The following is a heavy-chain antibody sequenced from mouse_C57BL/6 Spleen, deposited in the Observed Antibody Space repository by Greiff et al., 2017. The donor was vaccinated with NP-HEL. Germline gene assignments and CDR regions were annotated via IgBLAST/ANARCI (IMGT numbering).Heavy chain of an antibody. Sequence: QVQLQQPGTELVKPGASVKLSCKASGYTFTSYWMHWVKQRPGQGLEWIGNINPSNGGTNYNEKFKSKATLTVDKSSSTAYMQLSSLTSEDSAVYYCARGRDNYGYSYWYFDVWGTGTTVTVSS. D-gene: IGHD2-2*01. CDR1: GYTFTSYW. J-gene: IGHJ1*03. CDR2: INPSNGGT. CDR3: ARGRDNYGYSYWYFDV. V-gene: IGHV1-53*01.